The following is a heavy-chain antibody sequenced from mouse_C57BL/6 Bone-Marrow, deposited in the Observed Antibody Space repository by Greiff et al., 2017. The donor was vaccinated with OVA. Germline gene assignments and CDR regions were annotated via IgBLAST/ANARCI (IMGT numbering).Heavy chain of an antibody. J-gene: IGHJ2*01. CDR2: IDPSDSYN. CDR3: ARFSPLYDYDGY. Sequence: QVQLQQPGAELVKPGASVKLSCKASGYTFTSYWMQWVKQRPGQGLEWIGEIDPSDSYNNYNQKFKGKATLPLDTSSSTAYMQLSSLTSEDSAVYYCARFSPLYDYDGYWGQGTTLTVSS. D-gene: IGHD2-4*01. CDR1: GYTFTSYW. V-gene: IGHV1-50*01.